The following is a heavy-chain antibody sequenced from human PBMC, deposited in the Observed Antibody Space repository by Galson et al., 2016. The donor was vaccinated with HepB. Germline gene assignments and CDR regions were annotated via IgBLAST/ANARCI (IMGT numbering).Heavy chain of an antibody. Sequence: SETLSLTCAVYGGSFSGYYWSWIRQSPAKGLEWIGEINHSGRANYNPSLKSRVTISVDTSKNQFSLKLSSVTAADTAVYFCARVRVVVVPAEMKLTTSGQRGYFYYGMDVWGQGTTVTVSS. V-gene: IGHV4-34*01. CDR1: GGSFSGYY. CDR2: INHSGRA. D-gene: IGHD2-2*01. J-gene: IGHJ6*02. CDR3: ARVRVVVVPAEMKLTTSGQRGYFYYGMDV.